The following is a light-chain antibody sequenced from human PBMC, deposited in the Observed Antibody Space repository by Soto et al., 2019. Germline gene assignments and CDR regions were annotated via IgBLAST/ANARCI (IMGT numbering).Light chain of an antibody. CDR2: EAS. Sequence: ERVLKESLDIVCVSQGEGATXSCRASENVRTKVGWYQQKSCQPPMLLIYEASTISTCIPNIFSCRWSGTQFNLTISSMPAEDYAVCFCQQNNMWPHITFGQGTGLEIK. CDR1: ENVRTK. CDR3: QQNNMWPHIT. J-gene: IGKJ5*01. V-gene: IGKV3-15*01.